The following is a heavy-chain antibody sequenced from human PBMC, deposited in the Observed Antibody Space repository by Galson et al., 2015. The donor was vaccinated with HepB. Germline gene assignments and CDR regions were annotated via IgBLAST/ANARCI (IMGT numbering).Heavy chain of an antibody. D-gene: IGHD2-21*01. CDR3: AKAYCGGDCYPTD. CDR2: ISWNSGSI. Sequence: SLRLSCAASGFTLDDYAMHWVRQAPGKGLEWVSGISWNSGSIGYADSVKGRFTISRDNAKNSLYLQMNSLRVEDTALYYCAKAYCGGDCYPTDWGQGTLVTVSS. J-gene: IGHJ4*02. V-gene: IGHV3-9*01. CDR1: GFTLDDYA.